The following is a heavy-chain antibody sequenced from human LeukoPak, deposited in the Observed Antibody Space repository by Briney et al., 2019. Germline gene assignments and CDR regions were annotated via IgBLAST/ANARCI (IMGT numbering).Heavy chain of an antibody. V-gene: IGHV3-48*03. CDR1: GFTFSSYE. CDR3: TRDRSYCGGDCYLDAFDI. D-gene: IGHD2-21*02. Sequence: GGSLRLSCVASGFTFSSYEMNWGRQAPGKGLEWVSYISSGGTAIYYADSVKGRFTISRDNAKNSLYLQMNSLRAEDTAVYYCTRDRSYCGGDCYLDAFDIWGQGTMVTVSS. J-gene: IGHJ3*02. CDR2: ISSGGTAI.